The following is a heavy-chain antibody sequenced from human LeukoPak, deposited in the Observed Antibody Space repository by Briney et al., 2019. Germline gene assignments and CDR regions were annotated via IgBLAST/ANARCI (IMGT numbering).Heavy chain of an antibody. CDR3: ARDLLTGTNTKHFDY. CDR2: INHSRST. D-gene: IGHD1-7*01. CDR1: GGSFSGYY. Sequence: SETLSLTCAVYGGSFSGYYWSWIRQPPGKGLEWIGEINHSRSTNYNPSLKSRVTISVDTSKNQFSLKLSSVTAADTAVYYCARDLLTGTNTKHFDYWGQGTLVTVSS. J-gene: IGHJ4*02. V-gene: IGHV4-34*01.